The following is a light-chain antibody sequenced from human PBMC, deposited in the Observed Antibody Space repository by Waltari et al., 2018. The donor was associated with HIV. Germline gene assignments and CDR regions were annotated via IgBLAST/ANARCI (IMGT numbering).Light chain of an antibody. Sequence: QSVLTQPPSVSGAPGQRVTISCTGSSSNIGAGYDVHWYQQLPGTAPELLIYGNNNRPSGVPDRVSGSKSGTSASLAITGLQAEDEADYYCQSYDSSLSGSVFGGGTKLTVL. V-gene: IGLV1-40*01. CDR1: SSNIGAGYD. CDR2: GNN. J-gene: IGLJ2*01. CDR3: QSYDSSLSGSV.